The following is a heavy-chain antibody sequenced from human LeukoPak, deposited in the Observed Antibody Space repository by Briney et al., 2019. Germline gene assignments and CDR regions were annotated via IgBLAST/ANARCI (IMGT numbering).Heavy chain of an antibody. V-gene: IGHV3-21*01. CDR2: ISSSSTSI. CDR1: GFTVSSNY. CDR3: ARDHSYYFDY. J-gene: IGHJ4*02. D-gene: IGHD2-21*01. Sequence: GGSLRLSCAASGFTVSSNYMSWVRQAPGKGLEWVSSISSSSTSIYYADSLKGRFTISRDNAKNSVYLQMNSLTAEDTAVYYCARDHSYYFDYWGQGTLVTVSS.